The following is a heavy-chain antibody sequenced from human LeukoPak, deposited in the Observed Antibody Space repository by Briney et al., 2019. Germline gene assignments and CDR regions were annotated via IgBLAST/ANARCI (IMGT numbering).Heavy chain of an antibody. CDR1: GGSISSYY. J-gene: IGHJ6*02. CDR2: IYYSGST. Sequence: SETLSLTCTVSGGSISSYYWSWIRQPPGKGLEWIGYIYYSGSTNYNPSLTSRVTISVDTSKNQFSLKLSSVTAADTAVYYCARATATYYYYGMDVWGQGTTVTVSS. D-gene: IGHD5-18*01. V-gene: IGHV4-59*08. CDR3: ARATATYYYYGMDV.